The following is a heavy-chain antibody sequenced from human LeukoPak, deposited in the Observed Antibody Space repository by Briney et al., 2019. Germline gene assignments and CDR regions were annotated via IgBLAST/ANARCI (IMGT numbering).Heavy chain of an antibody. J-gene: IGHJ4*02. CDR2: IIPILGIA. Sequence: SVKVSCKASGGTFSSYTISWVRQAPGQGLEWMGSIIPILGIANYAQKFQGRVTITADKSTSTAYMELSSLRSEDTAVYYCASPGPTIFGVVTVDYWGQGTLVTVSS. CDR3: ASPGPTIFGVVTVDY. D-gene: IGHD3-3*01. CDR1: GGTFSSYT. V-gene: IGHV1-69*02.